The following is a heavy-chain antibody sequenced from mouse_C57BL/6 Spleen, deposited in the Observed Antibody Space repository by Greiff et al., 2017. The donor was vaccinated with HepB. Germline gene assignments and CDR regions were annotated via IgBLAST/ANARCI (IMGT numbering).Heavy chain of an antibody. CDR1: GYTFTSYW. J-gene: IGHJ1*03. D-gene: IGHD1-1*01. CDR2: IDPSDSET. Sequence: VQLQQPGAELVRPGSSVKLSCKASGYTFTSYWMHWVKQRPIQGLEWIGNIDPSDSETHYNQKFKDKATLTVDKSSSTAYMQLSSLTSEDSAVYYCARTGSSLYWYFDVWGTGTTVTVSS. V-gene: IGHV1-52*01. CDR3: ARTGSSLYWYFDV.